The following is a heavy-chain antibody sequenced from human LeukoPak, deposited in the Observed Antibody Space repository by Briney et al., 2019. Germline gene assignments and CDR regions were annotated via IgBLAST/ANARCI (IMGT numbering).Heavy chain of an antibody. D-gene: IGHD3-3*01. Sequence: GASGKVSCKASGYTFTKYYMNWVRQAPGQGLEWMGIMHPTGDSTNYAQKVQGRVTLTRDTSTGTFYMELSSLTSEDTAVYYCARHDFDLPMIYSFFVHWGQGTLVTVSS. CDR1: GYTFTKYY. CDR3: ARHDFDLPMIYSFFVH. V-gene: IGHV1-46*01. CDR2: MHPTGDST. J-gene: IGHJ5*02.